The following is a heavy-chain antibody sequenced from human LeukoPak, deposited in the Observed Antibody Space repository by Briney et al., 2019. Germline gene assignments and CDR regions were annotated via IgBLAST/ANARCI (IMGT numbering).Heavy chain of an antibody. CDR2: IYYSGST. D-gene: IGHD1-26*01. CDR1: GGSISSGDYY. J-gene: IGHJ4*02. Sequence: TSQTLSLTCTVSGGSISSGDYYWSWIRQPPGKGLEWIGYIYYSGSTYYNPSLKSRVTISVDTSKNQFSLKLSSVTAAATAVYYCARDIDSGSSEFDYWGQGTLVTASS. V-gene: IGHV4-30-4*01. CDR3: ARDIDSGSSEFDY.